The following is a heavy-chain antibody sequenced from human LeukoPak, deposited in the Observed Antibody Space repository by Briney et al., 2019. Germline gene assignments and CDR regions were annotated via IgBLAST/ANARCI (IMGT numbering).Heavy chain of an antibody. J-gene: IGHJ4*02. CDR2: INHSGST. D-gene: IGHD6-19*01. CDR1: GGSFSGYH. Sequence: SSETLSLTCAVYGGSFSGYHWSWIRQPPGKGLEWIGEINHSGSTNYNPSLKSRVTISVDTSKNQFSLKLSSVTAADTAVYYCAARGYSSGWYYFDYWGQGTLVAVSS. V-gene: IGHV4-34*01. CDR3: AARGYSSGWYYFDY.